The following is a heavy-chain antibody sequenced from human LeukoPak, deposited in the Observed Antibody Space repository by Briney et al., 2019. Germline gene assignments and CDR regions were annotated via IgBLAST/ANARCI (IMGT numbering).Heavy chain of an antibody. Sequence: RASVKVSCKASGGTFSSYAISWVRQAPGQGLEWMGGIIPIFGTANYAQKFQGRVTITADESTSTAYMELSSLRSEDTAVYYCASRDRPRYDILTGYSPHYYYYGMDVWGQGTTVTVSS. D-gene: IGHD3-9*01. J-gene: IGHJ6*02. CDR1: GGTFSSYA. V-gene: IGHV1-69*13. CDR2: IIPIFGTA. CDR3: ASRDRPRYDILTGYSPHYYYYGMDV.